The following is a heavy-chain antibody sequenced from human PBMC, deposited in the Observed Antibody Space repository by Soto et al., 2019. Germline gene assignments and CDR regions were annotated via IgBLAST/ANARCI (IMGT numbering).Heavy chain of an antibody. CDR3: ATGQTRTTPRTFDY. Sequence: ASVKVSCKVSGYTLTELSMHWVRQAPGKGLEWMGGFDPEDGETIYAQKFQGRVTMTEDTSTDTAYMELSSLRSEDTAVYYCATGQTRTTPRTFDYWGEGGLVTVSS. D-gene: IGHD1-7*01. V-gene: IGHV1-24*01. CDR2: FDPEDGET. J-gene: IGHJ4*02. CDR1: GYTLTELS.